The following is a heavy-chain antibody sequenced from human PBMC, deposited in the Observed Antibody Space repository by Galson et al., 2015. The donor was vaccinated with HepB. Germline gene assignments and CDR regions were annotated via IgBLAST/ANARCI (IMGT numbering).Heavy chain of an antibody. CDR3: ARESWGGYDLHAFDI. D-gene: IGHD5-12*01. CDR1: GFTFSSYS. Sequence: SLRLSCAASGFTFSSYSMNWVRQAPGKGLEWVSYISSSSSTIYYADSVKGRFTISRDNAKNSLYLQMNSLRDEDTAVYYCARESWGGYDLHAFDIWGQGTMVTVSS. J-gene: IGHJ3*02. V-gene: IGHV3-48*02. CDR2: ISSSSSTI.